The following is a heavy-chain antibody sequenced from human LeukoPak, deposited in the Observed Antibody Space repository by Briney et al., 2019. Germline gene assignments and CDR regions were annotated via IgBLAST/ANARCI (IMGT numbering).Heavy chain of an antibody. CDR3: TKSPLYGTVMPLGWFDP. D-gene: IGHD3-16*01. J-gene: IGHJ5*02. CDR1: GFTFSSYA. V-gene: IGHV3-23*01. CDR2: LNGGGGTT. Sequence: GGSLRLSCAASGFTFSSYAMSWVRQAPGRGLEWVSSLNGGGGTTYYAESVKGRFTISRDNSKNTPHLQMNSLRVEDTAVYYCTKSPLYGTVMPLGWFDPWGQGTQVTVSS.